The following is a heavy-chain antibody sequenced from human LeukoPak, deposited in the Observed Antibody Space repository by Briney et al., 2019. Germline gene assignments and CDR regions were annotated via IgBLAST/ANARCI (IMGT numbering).Heavy chain of an antibody. CDR2: IYTSGAST. V-gene: IGHV3-23*01. CDR1: GFTFRSYA. J-gene: IGHJ4*02. CDR3: ATDFEQDSWSGHSD. D-gene: IGHD3-3*01. Sequence: GGSLRLSCAASGFTFRSYAMSWVRQAPGQGLEWVSIIYTSGASTNYADSVRGRFTTFRDNSNNMVYLQMNSLRAEDTAVYYCATDFEQDSWSGHSDWGQGTLVTVSS.